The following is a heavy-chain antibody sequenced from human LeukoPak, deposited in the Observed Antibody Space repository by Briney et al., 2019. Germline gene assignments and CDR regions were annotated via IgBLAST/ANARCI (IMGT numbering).Heavy chain of an antibody. CDR1: GFTFSSYA. J-gene: IGHJ4*02. D-gene: IGHD3-16*02. CDR2: ISYDGSNK. Sequence: PGGSLRLSCAASGFTFSSYAMHWVRQAPGKGLEWVAVISYDGSNKYYADSVKGRFTISRDNSKNTLYLQMNSLRAEDTAVYYCARRALDWGQGTLVTVSS. V-gene: IGHV3-30*04. CDR3: ARRALD.